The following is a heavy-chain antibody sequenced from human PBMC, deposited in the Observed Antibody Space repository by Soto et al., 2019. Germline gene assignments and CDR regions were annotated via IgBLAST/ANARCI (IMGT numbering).Heavy chain of an antibody. CDR1: GGSVSSYY. CDR2: IYYSGST. D-gene: IGHD6-19*01. J-gene: IGHJ5*02. Sequence: QVQLQESGPGLVKPSETLSLTCTVSGGSVSSYYWSWLRQPPGKGLEWIGYIYYSGSTNYNPSLNSRVTISVDTSKNQFSLKLSSVTAADTAVYYCARDFSSGWYHWFDPWGQGTLVTVSS. V-gene: IGHV4-59*02. CDR3: ARDFSSGWYHWFDP.